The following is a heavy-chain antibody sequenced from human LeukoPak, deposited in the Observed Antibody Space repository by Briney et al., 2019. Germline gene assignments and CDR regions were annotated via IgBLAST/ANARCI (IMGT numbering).Heavy chain of an antibody. J-gene: IGHJ4*02. CDR3: VKDRGSGSYPSPLFDN. D-gene: IGHD3-10*01. Sequence: GGSLRLSCAASGFTFSSYSMNWVRQAPGKGLEWVAVISYDGSNKYYADSVKGRFTISRDNYKNTLYLQMNSLRAEDTAVYYCVKDRGSGSYPSPLFDNWDQGTLVTLSS. CDR1: GFTFSSYS. V-gene: IGHV3-30*18. CDR2: ISYDGSNK.